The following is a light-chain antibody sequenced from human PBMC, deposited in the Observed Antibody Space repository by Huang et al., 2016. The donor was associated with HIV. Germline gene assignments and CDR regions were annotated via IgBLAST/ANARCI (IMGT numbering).Light chain of an antibody. CDR1: QSVSSRY. J-gene: IGKJ3*01. CDR3: QQYDSSPFT. CDR2: GAS. V-gene: IGKV3-20*01. Sequence: EIVLTQSPGTLSLSPGERATLSCRASQSVSSRYLDWYQQKPGQAPRLLIYGASSRATGIPDRFSGSGSGTDFTLTISRLEPEDLAVYYCQQYDSSPFTFGPGTKVDIK.